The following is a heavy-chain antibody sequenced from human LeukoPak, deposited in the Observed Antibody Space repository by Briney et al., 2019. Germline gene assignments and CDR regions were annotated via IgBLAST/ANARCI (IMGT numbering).Heavy chain of an antibody. CDR1: GYTFTGHY. CDR2: FDPEDGET. CDR3: ATVRVRSAYYYDSSGYLHWFDP. V-gene: IGHV1-24*01. J-gene: IGHJ5*02. D-gene: IGHD3-22*01. Sequence: ASVKVSCKASGYTFTGHYMHWVRQAPGQGLEWMGGFDPEDGETIYAQKFQGRVTMTEDTSTDTAYMELSSLRSEDTAVYYCATVRVRSAYYYDSSGYLHWFDPWGQGTLVTVSS.